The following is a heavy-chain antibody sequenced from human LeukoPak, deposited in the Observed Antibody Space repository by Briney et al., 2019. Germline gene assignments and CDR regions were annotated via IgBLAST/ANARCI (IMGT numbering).Heavy chain of an antibody. CDR1: GDSVSTNSAA. CDR3: ARGLTVTGYYFDY. Sequence: SQTLSLTCATSGDSVSTNSAAWNWIRLSPSRGLEWLGRTYYRSKWYNDYPISVRGRIAINPDISKNQFSLQLNSVTPEDTAIYYCARGLTVTGYYFDYWGQGTLVTVSS. J-gene: IGHJ4*02. D-gene: IGHD6-19*01. CDR2: TYYRSKWYN. V-gene: IGHV6-1*01.